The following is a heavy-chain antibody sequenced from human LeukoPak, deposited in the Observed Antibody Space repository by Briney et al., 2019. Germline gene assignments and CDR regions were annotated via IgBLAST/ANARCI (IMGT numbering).Heavy chain of an antibody. J-gene: IGHJ4*02. CDR2: ISAYNGDT. D-gene: IGHD3-22*01. CDR1: AYTFTGYY. V-gene: IGHV1-18*04. Sequence: ASVKVSCKASAYTFTGYYMLWVRQAPGQGLEWMGWISAYNGDTKYAQNLQGRVIMTTDTSTNTAYMELRSLRSDDTAVYYCARLRYYSESNANNRLDYWGQGTLVTVSS. CDR3: ARLRYYSESNANNRLDY.